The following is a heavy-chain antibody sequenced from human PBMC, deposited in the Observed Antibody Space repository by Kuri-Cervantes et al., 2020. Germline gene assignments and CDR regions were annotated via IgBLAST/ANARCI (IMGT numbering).Heavy chain of an antibody. J-gene: IGHJ4*02. V-gene: IGHV3-9*01. CDR2: ISWNSGSI. CDR1: GFTFSSYA. Sequence: SLKISCAASGFTFSSYAMHWVRQAPGKGLEWVSGISWNSGSIGYADSVKGRFTISRDNAKNSLYLQMNSLRAEDTALYYCAKDPLSAAAGYWGQGTLVTVSS. CDR3: AKDPLSAAAGY. D-gene: IGHD6-13*01.